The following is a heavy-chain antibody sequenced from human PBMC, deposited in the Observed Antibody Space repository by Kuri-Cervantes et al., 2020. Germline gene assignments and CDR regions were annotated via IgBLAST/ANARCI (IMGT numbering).Heavy chain of an antibody. CDR3: AKGASRMVRASYYMDV. CDR1: GFTFSSYG. J-gene: IGHJ6*03. D-gene: IGHD3-10*01. CDR2: IWYDGSNK. Sequence: GESLKISCAASGFTFSSYGMHWVRQAPGKGLEWVAVIWYDGSNKYYADSVKGRFTISRDNSKNTLYLQMNSLRAEDTAVYYCAKGASRMVRASYYMDVWGKGTTVTVSS. V-gene: IGHV3-30*02.